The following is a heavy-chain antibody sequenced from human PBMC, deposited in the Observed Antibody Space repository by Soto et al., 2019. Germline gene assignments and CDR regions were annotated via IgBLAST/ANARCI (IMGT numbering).Heavy chain of an antibody. CDR2: ISAYNGNT. CDR3: VRDRGYSCSSYFMSSGMDV. J-gene: IGHJ6*02. CDR1: GYTFTSYG. V-gene: IGHV1-18*04. D-gene: IGHD6-13*01. Sequence: ASVKVSCKASGYTFTSYGISGVRQAPGQGLEWMGLISAYNGNTNYAQKLQDRVTMTTDTSTSTAYMELSSLRSDDTAGYYCVRDRGYSCSSYFMSSGMDVWGQGTTVTVSS.